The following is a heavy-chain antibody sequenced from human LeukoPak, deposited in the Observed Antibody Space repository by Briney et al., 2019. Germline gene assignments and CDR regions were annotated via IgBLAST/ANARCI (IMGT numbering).Heavy chain of an antibody. V-gene: IGHV1-69*13. CDR1: GGTFSNYA. D-gene: IGHD3-3*01. CDR3: ARPRTYYDFWRGYPPFDY. Sequence: ASVKVSCKASGGTFSNYAISWVRQAHGQGLEWMGGIITNYGTTNYAQKYQGRVTITADESTTTVYMELSSLRSEDTAVYYCARPRTYYDFWRGYPPFDYWGQGTLVTVSS. CDR2: IITNYGTT. J-gene: IGHJ4*02.